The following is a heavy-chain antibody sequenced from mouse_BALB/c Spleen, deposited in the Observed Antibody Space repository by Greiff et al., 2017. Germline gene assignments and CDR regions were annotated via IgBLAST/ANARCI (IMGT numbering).Heavy chain of an antibody. CDR3: TRGGTGSSPTFDY. Sequence: VHVKQSGTVLARPGASVKMSCKASGYTFTSYWMHWVKQRPGQGLEWIGAIYPGNSDTSYNQKFKGKAKLTAVTSTSTAYMELSSLTNEDSAVYYCTRGGTGSSPTFDYWGQGTTLTVSS. D-gene: IGHD1-1*01. J-gene: IGHJ2*01. CDR2: IYPGNSDT. CDR1: GYTFTSYW. V-gene: IGHV1-5*01.